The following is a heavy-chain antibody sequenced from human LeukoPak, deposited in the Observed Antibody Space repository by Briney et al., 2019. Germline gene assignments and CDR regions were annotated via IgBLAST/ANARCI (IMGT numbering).Heavy chain of an antibody. CDR2: ISAYNGNT. Sequence: GASVNVSFKASGYTFTIYGISWVRQAPGQGLEWMGWISAYNGNTNYAQKLQGRVTMTTDTSTSTAYMELRSLRSDDTAVYYCARAWVVGVPGCDYWGQGTLVTVSS. D-gene: IGHD1-26*01. J-gene: IGHJ4*02. CDR3: ARAWVVGVPGCDY. V-gene: IGHV1-18*01. CDR1: GYTFTIYG.